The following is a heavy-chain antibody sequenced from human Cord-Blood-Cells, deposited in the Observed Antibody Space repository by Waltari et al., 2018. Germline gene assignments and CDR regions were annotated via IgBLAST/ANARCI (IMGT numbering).Heavy chain of an antibody. CDR3: ARRSSWYNWFDP. CDR2: IYYSGST. J-gene: IGHJ5*02. CDR1: GGSISSSSYY. V-gene: IGHV4-39*07. D-gene: IGHD6-13*01. Sequence: QLQLQESGPGLVKPSETLSLTCTVSGGSISSSSYYWGWIRQPPGKGLEWLGSIYYSGSTYYNPSLKSRVTISVDTSKNQFSLKLSSVTAADTAVYYCARRSSWYNWFDPWGQGTLVTVSS.